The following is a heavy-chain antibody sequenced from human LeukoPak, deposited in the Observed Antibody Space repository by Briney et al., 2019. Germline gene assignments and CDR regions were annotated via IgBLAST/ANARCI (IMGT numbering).Heavy chain of an antibody. V-gene: IGHV1-46*03. D-gene: IGHD5-24*01. Sequence: GASVKVSCKASGYTFTSHYMHWVRQAPGQGLEWMGIINPSGGSTSYAQKFQGRVTMTRDTSTSTVYMELSSLRSEDTAVYYCARVTQMAWYFDLWGRGTLVTVSS. J-gene: IGHJ2*01. CDR1: GYTFTSHY. CDR3: ARVTQMAWYFDL. CDR2: INPSGGST.